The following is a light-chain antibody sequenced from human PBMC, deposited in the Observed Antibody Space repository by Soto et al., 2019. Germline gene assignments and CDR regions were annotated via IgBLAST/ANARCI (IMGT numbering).Light chain of an antibody. CDR3: SSYTSSKTLV. CDR1: SSDIGGYNY. V-gene: IGLV2-14*03. J-gene: IGLJ2*01. Sequence: QSALTQPASVSGSPGQSITISCTGTSSDIGGYNYVSWYQQHPGKAPKLIIYDVSNRPSGVSNRFSGSKSGNTASLAISGXXAEDEADYYCSSYTSSKTLVFGGGTQLTVL. CDR2: DVS.